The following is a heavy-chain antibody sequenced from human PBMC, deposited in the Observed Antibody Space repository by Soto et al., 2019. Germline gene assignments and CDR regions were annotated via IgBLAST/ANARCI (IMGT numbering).Heavy chain of an antibody. J-gene: IGHJ6*02. V-gene: IGHV3-30*18. CDR3: AKDRLANPPYYYYYGMDV. Sequence: GVSLRLSCAASGFTFSSYGIHWVRQAPGKGLEWVAFISNAGSNKYYEDSVKGRFTISRDNSKNTLYLQMNSLRAEDTAVYYCAKDRLANPPYYYYYGMDVWGQGTTVTVSS. CDR1: GFTFSSYG. CDR2: ISNAGSNK. D-gene: IGHD6-25*01.